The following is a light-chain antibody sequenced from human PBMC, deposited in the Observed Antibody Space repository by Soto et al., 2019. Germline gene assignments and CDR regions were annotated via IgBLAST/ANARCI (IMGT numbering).Light chain of an antibody. CDR2: GAS. CDR3: QHYNNWPRT. Sequence: EIVMTQSPATLSVSPGERATLSCRASQSVSSNLAWYQQKPGQAPRLLIYGASTRATGIPARFSGSGSGTEFTLTINSLQSEDFVVYYCQHYNNWPRTFGQGTKVDIK. J-gene: IGKJ1*01. V-gene: IGKV3-15*01. CDR1: QSVSSN.